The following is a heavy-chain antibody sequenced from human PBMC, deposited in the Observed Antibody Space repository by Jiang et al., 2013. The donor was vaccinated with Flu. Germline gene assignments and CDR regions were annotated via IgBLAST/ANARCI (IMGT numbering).Heavy chain of an antibody. J-gene: IGHJ4*02. CDR2: SNPIFGTT. V-gene: IGHV1-69*06. CDR1: GGGFSSYP. Sequence: SGAEVKKPGSSVKVSCKASGGGFSSYPINWVRQAPGQGPEWMGGSNPIFGTTDYAQKFQGRVTIIADKSTNTVYMDLRSLRSEDTAVYYCARSSWGYSYGPFEYWGQGTLVTVSS. D-gene: IGHD5-18*01. CDR3: ARSSWGYSYGPFEY.